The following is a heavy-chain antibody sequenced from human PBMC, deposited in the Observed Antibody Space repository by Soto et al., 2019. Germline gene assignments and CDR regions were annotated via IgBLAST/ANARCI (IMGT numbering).Heavy chain of an antibody. V-gene: IGHV4-4*02. Sequence: PSETLSLTCAVSGVSIGSPNWWTWVRQAPGKGLEWIGEMWPSGGTTYNPSLRNRVTISVDNSKNHLSLTLTSVTAADTAIYYCSRGLHCSNGGRFDPWGQGALVTVSS. CDR1: GVSIGSPNW. D-gene: IGHD2-8*01. CDR3: SRGLHCSNGGRFDP. CDR2: MWPSGGT. J-gene: IGHJ5*02.